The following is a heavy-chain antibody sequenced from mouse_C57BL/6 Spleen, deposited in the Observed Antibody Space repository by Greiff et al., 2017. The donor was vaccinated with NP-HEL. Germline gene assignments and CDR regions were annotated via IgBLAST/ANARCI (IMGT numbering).Heavy chain of an antibody. D-gene: IGHD1-1*01. J-gene: IGHJ2*01. CDR1: GYTFTSYW. CDR2: IYPGSGST. CDR3: ARSNYYGSSYVEDFDY. V-gene: IGHV1-55*01. Sequence: VQLQQSGAELVKPGASVKMSCKASGYTFTSYWITWVKQRPGQGLEWIGDIYPGSGSTNYNEKFKSKATLTVDTSSSTAYMQLSSLTSEDSAVYYCARSNYYGSSYVEDFDYWGQGTTLTVSS.